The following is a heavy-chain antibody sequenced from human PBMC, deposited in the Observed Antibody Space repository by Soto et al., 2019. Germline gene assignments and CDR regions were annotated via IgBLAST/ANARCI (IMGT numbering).Heavy chain of an antibody. J-gene: IGHJ6*02. Sequence: GGSLRLSCAASGFTFSSYAMSWVRQAPGKGLEWVSAISGSGGSTYYADSVKGRFTISRDNSKNTLYLQMNSLRAEETAVYYCAKDGHSSPPYYYYGMDVWGQGTTVTVSS. CDR1: GFTFSSYA. D-gene: IGHD6-6*01. CDR3: AKDGHSSPPYYYYGMDV. V-gene: IGHV3-23*01. CDR2: ISGSGGST.